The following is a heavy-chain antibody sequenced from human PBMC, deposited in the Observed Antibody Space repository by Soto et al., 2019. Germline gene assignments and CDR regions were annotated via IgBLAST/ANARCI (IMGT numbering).Heavy chain of an antibody. CDR2: INPNSGGT. D-gene: IGHD2-21*02. J-gene: IGHJ4*02. CDR1: GYTFTGYY. V-gene: IGHV1-2*02. CDR3: ARVTVIVVTATPGYFDY. Sequence: GASVKVSCKASGYTFTGYYMHWVRQAPGQGLEWMGWINPNSGGTNYAQKFQGRVTMTRDTSISTAYMELSRLRSDDTAVYYCARVTVIVVTATPGYFDYWGQGTLVTVSS.